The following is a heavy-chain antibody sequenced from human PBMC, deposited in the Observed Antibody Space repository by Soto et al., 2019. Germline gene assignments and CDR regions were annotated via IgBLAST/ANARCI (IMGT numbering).Heavy chain of an antibody. D-gene: IGHD6-19*01. J-gene: IGHJ5*02. CDR3: AKGVGSGWKYNLFDP. CDR1: GFTFDDYA. V-gene: IGHV3-9*01. Sequence: GGSLRLSCAASGFTFDDYAMHWVRQAPGKGLEWVSGISWNSGSIGYADSVKGRFTISRDNAKNSLYLQMNSLRAEDTALYYCAKGVGSGWKYNLFDPWGQGTLVTVSS. CDR2: ISWNSGSI.